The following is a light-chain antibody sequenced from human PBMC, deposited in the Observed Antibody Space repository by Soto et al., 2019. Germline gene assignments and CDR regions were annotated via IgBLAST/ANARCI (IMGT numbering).Light chain of an antibody. V-gene: IGLV2-14*01. CDR2: EVS. J-gene: IGLJ2*01. CDR1: SSDVGGYNY. Sequence: QSALTQPASVSGSPGQSITISCTGTSSDVGGYNYVSWYQHHPGKVPKLMIYEVSNRPSGISNRFSGFKSGNTASLTISGLQYEDEADYYCSSYTTSYTQVFGGGTKLTVL. CDR3: SSYTTSYTQV.